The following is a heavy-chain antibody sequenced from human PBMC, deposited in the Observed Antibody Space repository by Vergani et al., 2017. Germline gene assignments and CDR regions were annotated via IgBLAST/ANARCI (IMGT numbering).Heavy chain of an antibody. V-gene: IGHV3-30-3*01. J-gene: IGHJ1*01. Sequence: QVQLLESGGGVVQPGRSLRLSCAASVFTFSSYAMHWVCQAPGKGLEWVAVISYDGSNKYYADSVKGRFTISRDNSKNTLYLQMNSLRAEDTAVYYCARAPSSLLYRAGYFQHWGQGTLVTVSS. D-gene: IGHD2-2*02. CDR2: ISYDGSNK. CDR1: VFTFSSYA. CDR3: ARAPSSLLYRAGYFQH.